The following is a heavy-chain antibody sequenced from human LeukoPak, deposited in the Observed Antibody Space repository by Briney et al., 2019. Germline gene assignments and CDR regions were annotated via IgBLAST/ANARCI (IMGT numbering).Heavy chain of an antibody. V-gene: IGHV3-20*04. D-gene: IGHD1-14*01. Sequence: GGSLRLSCEASGFTLEHYGMSWVRQAPGKGVEWVAGINWNGGITGYADSVKGRFTISRDNAKNSLYLQMNSLRAEDTAVYYCVRDFPKTWTTEITPDIWGQGTMVTVSS. J-gene: IGHJ3*02. CDR3: VRDFPKTWTTEITPDI. CDR2: INWNGGIT. CDR1: GFTLEHYG.